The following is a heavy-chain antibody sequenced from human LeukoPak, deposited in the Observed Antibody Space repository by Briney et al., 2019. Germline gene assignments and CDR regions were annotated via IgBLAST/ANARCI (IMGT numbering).Heavy chain of an antibody. CDR1: GYTFTSYG. Sequence: ASVKVSCKASGYTFTSYGISWVRLAPGQGIEWMGWITAYNDNTNYAQKLQGRVTMTTDTSTSTAYMELRSLRSDDTAVYYCARALLWFGEPSHIDYWGQGTLVTASS. J-gene: IGHJ4*02. V-gene: IGHV1-18*01. CDR3: ARALLWFGEPSHIDY. D-gene: IGHD3-10*01. CDR2: ITAYNDNT.